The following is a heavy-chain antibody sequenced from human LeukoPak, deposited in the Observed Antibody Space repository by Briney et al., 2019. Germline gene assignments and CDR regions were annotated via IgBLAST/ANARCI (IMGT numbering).Heavy chain of an antibody. Sequence: PGGSLRLSCAASGFTFSNHWMHWVRQAPGKGLMWVSRINRGGGRTDYADSVKGRFTISRDDAKNTLYLQLNSLRAEDTAVYFCARGGSDTAMAHDYWGQGTLVTVSS. V-gene: IGHV3-74*01. CDR3: ARGGSDTAMAHDY. D-gene: IGHD5-18*01. CDR1: GFTFSNHW. CDR2: INRGGGRT. J-gene: IGHJ4*02.